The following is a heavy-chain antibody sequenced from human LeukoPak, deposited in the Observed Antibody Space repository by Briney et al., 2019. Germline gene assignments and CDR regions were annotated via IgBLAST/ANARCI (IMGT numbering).Heavy chain of an antibody. V-gene: IGHV3-11*01. Sequence: GGSLRLSCAASGFTFSDYYMSWIRQAPGKGLEWVSYISSSGSTIYYADSVKGRLTISRDNAKNSLYLQMNSLRAEDTAVYYCARDFSAYYYDSSGYADAFDIWGQGTMVTVSS. D-gene: IGHD3-22*01. CDR3: ARDFSAYYYDSSGYADAFDI. CDR2: ISSSGSTI. J-gene: IGHJ3*02. CDR1: GFTFSDYY.